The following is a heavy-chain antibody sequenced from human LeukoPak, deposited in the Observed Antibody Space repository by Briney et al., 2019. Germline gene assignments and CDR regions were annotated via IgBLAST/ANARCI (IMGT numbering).Heavy chain of an antibody. J-gene: IGHJ4*02. D-gene: IGHD1-20*01. V-gene: IGHV3-15*07. Sequence: GGSLRLSCAASGITFSGSAMHWVRQAPGKGLEWVGRIKSKADGETIDYAAPVKGRFTFSRDDSKNMLYLQMNSLKSEDTAVYYCSTLTSRGLSDSWGQGTLVTVSS. CDR3: STLTSRGLSDS. CDR1: GITFSGSA. CDR2: IKSKADGETI.